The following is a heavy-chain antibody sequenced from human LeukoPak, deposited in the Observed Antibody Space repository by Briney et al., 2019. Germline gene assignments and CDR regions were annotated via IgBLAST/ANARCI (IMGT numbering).Heavy chain of an antibody. J-gene: IGHJ3*02. CDR3: AKPVPYYYDSSGYYRASAFDI. CDR2: ISHDGSRK. D-gene: IGHD3-22*01. V-gene: IGHV3-30*18. Sequence: GGSLRLSCVASGFTFNSYGMHWVRQAPGKGLEWVAVISHDGSRKYYADSVKGRFTISRDDSKNTLYLQMNSLRAEDTAVYYCAKPVPYYYDSSGYYRASAFDIWGQGTMVTVSS. CDR1: GFTFNSYG.